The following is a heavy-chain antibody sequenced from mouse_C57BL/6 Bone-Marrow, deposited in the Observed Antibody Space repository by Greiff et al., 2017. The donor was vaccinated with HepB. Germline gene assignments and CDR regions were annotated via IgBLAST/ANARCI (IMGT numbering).Heavy chain of an antibody. CDR3: ARILRRGAMDY. CDR2: IRPNSGST. V-gene: IGHV1-64*01. D-gene: IGHD2-12*01. J-gene: IGHJ4*01. Sequence: VQLQQPGAELVKPGASLKLSCTASGYTFTSYWMPWVQQSPGQGLEWIGMIRPNSGSTNYNEKVKSKATLTVDKSSNTAYMQLSSLTSEDSAVYYCARILRRGAMDYWGQGTSVTVSS. CDR1: GYTFTSYW.